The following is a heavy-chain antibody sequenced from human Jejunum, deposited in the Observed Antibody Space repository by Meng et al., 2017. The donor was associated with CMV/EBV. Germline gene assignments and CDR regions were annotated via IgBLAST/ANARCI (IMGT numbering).Heavy chain of an antibody. CDR3: ARDRYCHNGVCYDTPPPYYYGMGV. V-gene: IGHV3-23*03. D-gene: IGHD2-8*01. J-gene: IGHJ6*02. CDR2: IYRGGSNT. Sequence: WVRQAPGTGLAWVSLIYRGGSNTSCTDSVEGRFTISKDNSRNTLYLQMNSLRAEDTAVYYCARDRYCHNGVCYDTPPPYYYGMGVWGQGTTVTVSS.